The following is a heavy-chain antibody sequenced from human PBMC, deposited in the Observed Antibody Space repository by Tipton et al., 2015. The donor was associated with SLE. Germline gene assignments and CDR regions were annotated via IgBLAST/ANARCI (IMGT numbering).Heavy chain of an antibody. J-gene: IGHJ6*03. CDR1: GDSISSGYYY. Sequence: LRLSCTVSGDSISSGYYYRSWIRQPAGKELEWIGRIYTPGTTTYNPSLKSRVTISIDKSKNQFSLQLKSVSPEDTAVYYCARHGLGFSYAVMDVWGKGTTVTVSS. CDR3: ARHGLGFSYAVMDV. D-gene: IGHD5-18*01. V-gene: IGHV4-61*02. CDR2: IYTPGTT.